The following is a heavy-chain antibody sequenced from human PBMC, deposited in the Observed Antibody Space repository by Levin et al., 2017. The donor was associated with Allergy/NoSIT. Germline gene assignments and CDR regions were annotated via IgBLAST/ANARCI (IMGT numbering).Heavy chain of an antibody. D-gene: IGHD3-9*01. CDR1: GFTFSSYG. Sequence: GESLKISCAASGFTFSSYGMNWVRQAPGKGLEWVAVISYDGSNKYYGDSVKGRFTISRDKSKNTLYLQMNSLRAEDTAVYYCAKDRGLGVAVVNYDILTGYSTSGSDAFDIWGQGTMVTVSS. CDR3: AKDRGLGVAVVNYDILTGYSTSGSDAFDI. CDR2: ISYDGSNK. J-gene: IGHJ3*02. V-gene: IGHV3-30*18.